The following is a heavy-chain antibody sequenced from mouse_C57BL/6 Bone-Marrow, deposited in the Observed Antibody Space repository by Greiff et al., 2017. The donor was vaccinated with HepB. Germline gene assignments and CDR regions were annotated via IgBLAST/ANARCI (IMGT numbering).Heavy chain of an antibody. J-gene: IGHJ3*01. Sequence: QVQLQQPGAELVKPGASVKLSCKASGYTFTSYWMQWVKQRPGQGLEWIGEIDPSDSYTNYNQKFKGKATLTVDTCSSTAYMQLSSLTSEDSAVYYCAREGPWFAYWGQGTLVTVSA. V-gene: IGHV1-50*01. CDR3: AREGPWFAY. CDR1: GYTFTSYW. CDR2: IDPSDSYT.